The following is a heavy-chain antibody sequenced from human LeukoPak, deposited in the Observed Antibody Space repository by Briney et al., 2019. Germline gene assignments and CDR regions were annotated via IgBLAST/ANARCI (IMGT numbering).Heavy chain of an antibody. J-gene: IGHJ4*02. CDR3: AKDAGTLYGSDSYYFDY. V-gene: IGHV3-23*01. CDR2: ISGSGVST. Sequence: GGSLRLSCAASGFTVSSNYMSWVRQAPGKGLEWVSVISGSGVSTYYADSVKGRFTISRDNSKNTLYLQMNSLRAEDTAVYYCAKDAGTLYGSDSYYFDYWGQGTLVTVSS. D-gene: IGHD3-10*01. CDR1: GFTVSSNY.